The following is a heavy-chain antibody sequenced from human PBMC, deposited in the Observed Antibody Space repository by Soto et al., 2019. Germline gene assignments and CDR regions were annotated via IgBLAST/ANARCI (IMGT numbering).Heavy chain of an antibody. CDR1: GYTFTGYY. CDR3: ARDLGAGPYNWFDP. V-gene: IGHV1-2*02. Sequence: ASVKVSCKASGYTFTGYYMHWVRQAPGQGLEWMGWINPNSGGTNYAQKFQGRVTMTRDTSISTAYMELSRLRSDDTAVYYCARDLGAGPYNWFDPWGQGTLVTSPQ. J-gene: IGHJ5*02. D-gene: IGHD6-19*01. CDR2: INPNSGGT.